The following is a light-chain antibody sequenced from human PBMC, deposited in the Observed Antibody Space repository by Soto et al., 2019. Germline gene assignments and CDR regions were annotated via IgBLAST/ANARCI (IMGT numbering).Light chain of an antibody. CDR3: QQYNHWPPIT. CDR2: EVS. V-gene: IGKV3-11*01. Sequence: EIVLTQSPSTLSLSPGERATLSCRASQSVNSDLAWFQQKPGQAPRLLIYEVSNRATGIPARFSGSGSGTDFTLTISSLEPEDFAVYYCQQYNHWPPITFGPGTRLEIK. CDR1: QSVNSD. J-gene: IGKJ5*01.